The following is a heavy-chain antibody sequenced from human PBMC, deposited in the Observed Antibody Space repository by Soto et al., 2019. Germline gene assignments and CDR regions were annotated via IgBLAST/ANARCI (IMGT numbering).Heavy chain of an antibody. V-gene: IGHV3-11*01. CDR1: GFIFSAYY. CDR2: ISSSGSTI. Sequence: QVQLVESWGGLVKPGGALRLACAAAGFIFSAYYMSWIRQAPGKGLEWVSYISSSGSTIYYADSVKGRFTISRDNAKNSLYLHMNSLRAEDTAVYYCARDLHSGYDLGWFDYCGQGTLVTVSS. CDR3: ARDLHSGYDLGWFDY. D-gene: IGHD5-12*01. J-gene: IGHJ4*02.